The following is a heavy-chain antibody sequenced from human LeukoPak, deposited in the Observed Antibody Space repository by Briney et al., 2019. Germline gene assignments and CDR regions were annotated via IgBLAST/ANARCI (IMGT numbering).Heavy chain of an antibody. CDR1: GGSISSYY. V-gene: IGHV4-59*08. J-gene: IGHJ4*02. CDR2: IYYSGST. Sequence: SETLSLTCTVSGGSISSYYWSWTRQPPGKGLEWIGYIYYSGSTNYNPSLKSRVTISVDTSKNQFSLKLSSVTAADTAVYYCARQVGATPYYLDYWGQGTLVTVSS. CDR3: ARQVGATPYYLDY. D-gene: IGHD1-26*01.